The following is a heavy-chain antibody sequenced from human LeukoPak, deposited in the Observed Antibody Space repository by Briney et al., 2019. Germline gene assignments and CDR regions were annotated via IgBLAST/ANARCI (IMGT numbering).Heavy chain of an antibody. D-gene: IGHD1-26*01. CDR2: ISAYNGNT. V-gene: IGHV1-18*01. CDR3: ARVVGGSYYSANCFDY. CDR1: GYTFTSYG. J-gene: IGHJ4*02. Sequence: ALVKVSCKPSGYTFTSYGISWVRQAPGQGLEWMGWISAYNGNTNYAQKLQGRVTMTTDTSTSTAYMELRSLRSDDTAVHYCARVVGGSYYSANCFDYWGQGTLVTVSS.